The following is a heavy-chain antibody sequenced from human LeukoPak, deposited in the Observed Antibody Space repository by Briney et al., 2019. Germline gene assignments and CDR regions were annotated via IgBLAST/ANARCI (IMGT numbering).Heavy chain of an antibody. V-gene: IGHV4-39*01. CDR1: GGSIRSSSSW. Sequence: SETLSLTCTVSGGSIRSSSSWWGWIRQPPGKGLEWIGSIYYTASTYYNPSLNSRVTISVDTSKNQFSLKLSSMTAADTAVYYCTRVMDYYDGSGYPPPAAADYWGQGTLVTVSS. D-gene: IGHD3-22*01. CDR3: TRVMDYYDGSGYPPPAAADY. CDR2: IYYTAST. J-gene: IGHJ4*02.